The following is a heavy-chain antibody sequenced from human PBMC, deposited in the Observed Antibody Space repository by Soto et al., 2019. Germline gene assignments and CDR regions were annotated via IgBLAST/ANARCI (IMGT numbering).Heavy chain of an antibody. J-gene: IGHJ6*02. D-gene: IGHD1-7*01. V-gene: IGHV4-31*03. CDR2: IYYSGST. CDR3: ARRSGTTSYYYGMDV. Sequence: SETLSLTCTVSGGSIIRGGYYWIWIRQHPGKGLEWIGYIYYSGSTYYNPSLKSRVTISVDTSKNQFSLKLSSVTAADTAVYYCARRSGTTSYYYGMDVWGQGTTVTVSS. CDR1: GGSIIRGGYY.